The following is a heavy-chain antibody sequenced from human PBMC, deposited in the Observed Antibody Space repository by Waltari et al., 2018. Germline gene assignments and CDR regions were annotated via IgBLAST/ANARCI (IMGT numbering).Heavy chain of an antibody. V-gene: IGHV4-59*01. D-gene: IGHD3-3*01. CDR2: IYYSGST. Sequence: QVQLQESGPGLVKPSETLSLTCTVSGGSLSSYYWSWIRPPPRQGLEWIVYIYYSGSTNYNPSLKSRVTISVDTSKNQFSLKLSSVTAADTAVYYCASLDYDFWSGYYPYWYFDLWGRGTLVTVSS. CDR1: GGSLSSYY. CDR3: ASLDYDFWSGYYPYWYFDL. J-gene: IGHJ2*01.